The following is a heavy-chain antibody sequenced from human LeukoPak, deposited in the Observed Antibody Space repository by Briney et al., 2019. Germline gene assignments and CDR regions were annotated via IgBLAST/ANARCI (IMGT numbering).Heavy chain of an antibody. J-gene: IGHJ1*01. CDR2: IYYSGST. CDR3: ASASSGYYDEYFQH. V-gene: IGHV4-30-4*01. Sequence: PSQTLSLTCTVSGGSISSGDYYWSWIRQPPGKGLEWIGYIYYSGSTYYNPSLKSRVTISVDTSKNQFSLKLSSVTAADTAVYYCASASSGYYDEYFQHWGQGTLVTVSS. CDR1: GGSISSGDYY. D-gene: IGHD3-22*01.